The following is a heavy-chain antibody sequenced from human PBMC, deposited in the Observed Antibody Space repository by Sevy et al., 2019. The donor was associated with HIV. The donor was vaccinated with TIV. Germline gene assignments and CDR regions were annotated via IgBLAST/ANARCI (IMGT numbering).Heavy chain of an antibody. CDR1: GFTVSSNY. D-gene: IGHD1-26*01. Sequence: GGSLRLSCAASGFTVSSNYMSWVRQAPGKGLEWVSVIYSGGSTYYADSVKGRFTISRDNSKKTRYLQMNSLRAEDTAVYYCARGYSGSYYRGDAFDIWGQGTMVTVSS. V-gene: IGHV3-53*01. CDR3: ARGYSGSYYRGDAFDI. CDR2: IYSGGST. J-gene: IGHJ3*02.